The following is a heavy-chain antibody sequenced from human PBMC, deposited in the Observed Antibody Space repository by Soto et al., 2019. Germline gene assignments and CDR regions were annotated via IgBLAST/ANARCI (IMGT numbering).Heavy chain of an antibody. Sequence: PGGSLRLSCAASGFTFSSYAMHWVRQAPGKGLEWVAVISYDGSNKYYADSVKGRFTISRDNAKNTLYLQMNSLRAEDTAVYYCARDHVSGYQYYYYYYGMDVWGQGTTVTVSS. CDR1: GFTFSSYA. CDR2: ISYDGSNK. V-gene: IGHV3-30-3*01. J-gene: IGHJ6*02. D-gene: IGHD3-3*01. CDR3: ARDHVSGYQYYYYYYGMDV.